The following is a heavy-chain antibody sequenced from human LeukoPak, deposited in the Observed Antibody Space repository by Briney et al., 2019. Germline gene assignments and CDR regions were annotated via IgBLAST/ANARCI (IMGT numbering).Heavy chain of an antibody. CDR3: ARGAATDHFDY. Sequence: SETLSLTFTVSGGSISSYYWSWIRQPPGKGLEWIGYIYYSGSTNYNPSLKSRVTISVDTSKNQFSLKLSSVTAADTAVYYCARGAATDHFDYWGQGTLVTVSS. CDR1: GGSISSYY. V-gene: IGHV4-59*01. J-gene: IGHJ4*02. D-gene: IGHD6-25*01. CDR2: IYYSGST.